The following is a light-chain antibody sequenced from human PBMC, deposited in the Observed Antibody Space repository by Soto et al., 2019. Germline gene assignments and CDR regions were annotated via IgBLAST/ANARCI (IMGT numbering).Light chain of an antibody. CDR1: SGSIVSNY. CDR3: QSYDSTSVI. Sequence: NFMLTQPHSVSESPGKTVTISCTRSSGSIVSNYVQWYQQRPGSAPTTVIYEDNLRPSGVPDRFSGSIDYSSNSASLSISGLRPEDEGDYYCQSYDSTSVIFGGGTQLTVL. CDR2: EDN. J-gene: IGLJ2*01. V-gene: IGLV6-57*04.